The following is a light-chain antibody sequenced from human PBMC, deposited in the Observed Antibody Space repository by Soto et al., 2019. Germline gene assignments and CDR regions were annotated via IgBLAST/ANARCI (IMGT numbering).Light chain of an antibody. CDR1: QSITYW. V-gene: IGKV1-5*01. Sequence: DIQMTQSPSTLSASVGDRVTITCRASQSITYWLAWYQQKPGKPPKLLIQDASTLESGVPSRFSGSGSGTEFTLTISSLQPDDSATYYCQRYYDYSTFGQGTKLEIK. CDR2: DAS. CDR3: QRYYDYST. J-gene: IGKJ2*01.